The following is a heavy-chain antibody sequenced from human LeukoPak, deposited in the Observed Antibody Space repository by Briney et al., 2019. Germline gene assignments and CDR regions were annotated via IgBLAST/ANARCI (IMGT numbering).Heavy chain of an antibody. CDR2: ISAYNGNT. Sequence: ASVKVSCKASGYTLTAYYIYWVRQAPGQGLEWMGWISAYNGNTNYAQKLQGRVTMTTDTSTSTAYMELRSLRSDDTAVYYCALCLGSISCYAGENWFDPWGQGTLVTVSS. CDR3: ALCLGSISCYAGENWFDP. CDR1: GYTLTAYY. D-gene: IGHD2-2*01. J-gene: IGHJ5*02. V-gene: IGHV1-18*04.